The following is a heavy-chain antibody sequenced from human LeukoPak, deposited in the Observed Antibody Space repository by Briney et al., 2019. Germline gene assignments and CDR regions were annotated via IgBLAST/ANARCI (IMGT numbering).Heavy chain of an antibody. CDR3: ARDQYDTWSRRGNFDS. Sequence: GGSLRLYCVASGCTCGKYWMSWVRQAPGKGLEWVANIKLDGSEKNYVDSVKGRFTISRDNTKNSLYLQMNSLRAEDTAVFYCARDQYDTWSRRGNFDSWGQGTLVIVSS. CDR1: GCTCGKYW. D-gene: IGHD3-3*01. V-gene: IGHV3-7*03. CDR2: IKLDGSEK. J-gene: IGHJ4*02.